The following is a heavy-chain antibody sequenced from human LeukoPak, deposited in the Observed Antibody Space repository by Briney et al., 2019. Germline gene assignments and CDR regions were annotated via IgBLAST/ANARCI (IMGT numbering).Heavy chain of an antibody. J-gene: IGHJ4*02. V-gene: IGHV1-8*01. D-gene: IGHD3-22*01. CDR1: GYTFTSYD. Sequence: ASVKVSCTASGYTFTSYDINWVRQATGQGLEWMGWLNPNSGNTGYAQKFQGRVTMTRNTSISTAYMELSSLRSEDTAVYYCARGVTYYYDGSGYDYWGQGTLVTVSS. CDR2: LNPNSGNT. CDR3: ARGVTYYYDGSGYDY.